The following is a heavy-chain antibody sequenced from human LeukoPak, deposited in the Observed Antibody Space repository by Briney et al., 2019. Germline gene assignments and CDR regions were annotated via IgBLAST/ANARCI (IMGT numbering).Heavy chain of an antibody. CDR3: ARDPGAYY. CDR1: GYTFTSYG. V-gene: IGHV1-18*01. Sequence: ASVXXXXKXSGYTFTSYGISWVRQAPGQGLEGMGWISAYNGNTNYAQKLQGRGNITTDTYTRKDYMEMRSLRSDDTAVYYCARDPGAYYWGQGTLVTVSS. J-gene: IGHJ4*02. D-gene: IGHD1-26*01. CDR2: ISAYNGNT.